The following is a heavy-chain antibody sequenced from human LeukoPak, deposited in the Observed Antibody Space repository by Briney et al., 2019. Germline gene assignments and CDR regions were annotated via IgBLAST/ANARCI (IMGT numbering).Heavy chain of an antibody. CDR3: AKANWVSNADAVW. V-gene: IGHV3-23*01. CDR2: IRGGGDT. CDR1: GFSFSNYA. D-gene: IGHD1-1*01. J-gene: IGHJ4*02. Sequence: GGSLRLSCAASGFSFSNYAMSWVRQAPARGLEWVSSIRGGGDTFYADSVKGWFTLSRDDSRNTVYLQLNNLRVEDSAVYYCAKANWVSNADAVWWGQGTLVTVSS.